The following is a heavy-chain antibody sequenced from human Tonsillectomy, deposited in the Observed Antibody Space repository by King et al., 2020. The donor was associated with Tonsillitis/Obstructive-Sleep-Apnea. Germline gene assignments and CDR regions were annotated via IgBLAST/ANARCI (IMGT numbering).Heavy chain of an antibody. CDR1: GFTFDDYG. CDR2: ISWNGGSR. CDR3: ARDGPAAVWSGYYVDY. V-gene: IGHV3-20*04. Sequence: VQLVESGGGVVRPGGSLRLSCVASGFTFDDYGMTWVRQAPGKGLEWVSGISWNGGSRGYADSVKGRFTISRDNAKNSLYLQMNSLRAEDTALYYCARDGPAAVWSGYYVDYWGQGTLVTVSS. J-gene: IGHJ4*02. D-gene: IGHD3-3*01.